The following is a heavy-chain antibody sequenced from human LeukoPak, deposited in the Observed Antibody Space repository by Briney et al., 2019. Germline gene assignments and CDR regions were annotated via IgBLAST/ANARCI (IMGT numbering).Heavy chain of an antibody. CDR3: AKVRGRIVGATTGAFDI. Sequence: GGSLRLSCAASGFTFSSYAMSWVRQAPGKGLEWVSAISGSGGSTYYADSVKGRFTISRDNSKNTLYLQMNSLRAEDTAVYYCAKVRGRIVGATTGAFDIWGQGTMVTVSS. D-gene: IGHD1-26*01. CDR2: ISGSGGST. CDR1: GFTFSSYA. V-gene: IGHV3-23*01. J-gene: IGHJ3*02.